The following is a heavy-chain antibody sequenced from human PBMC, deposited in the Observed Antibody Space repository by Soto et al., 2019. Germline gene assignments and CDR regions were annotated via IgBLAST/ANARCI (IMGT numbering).Heavy chain of an antibody. CDR2: IKQDGSEK. CDR3: ASDLFSGSDDY. Sequence: WALRLSCTASGFTFSTYWMTWVRQAPGKGLEWVANIKQDGSEKYYVDSVKGRFTISRDNAKSTLYLQMNSLRAEDTALYYCASDLFSGSDDYCGQGTLVTV. J-gene: IGHJ4*02. V-gene: IGHV3-7*01. D-gene: IGHD3-3*02. CDR1: GFTFSTYW.